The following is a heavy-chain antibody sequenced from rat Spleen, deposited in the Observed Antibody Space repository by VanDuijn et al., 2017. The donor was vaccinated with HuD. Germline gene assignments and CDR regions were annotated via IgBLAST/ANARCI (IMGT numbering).Heavy chain of an antibody. J-gene: IGHJ4*01. CDR1: GFSLTSNS. CDR3: TRFSYNPFVRDA. Sequence: QVQLKESGPGLVQPSQTLSLTCTVSGFSLTSNSVSWVRQPPGKGLEWMGAIWSGGSTDYNLAFKSRLSISRDTSKGQVFLKMNSLQTEDTAIVFCTRFSYNPFVRDAWGKGASVTVSS. V-gene: IGHV2-1*01. CDR2: IWSGGST. D-gene: IGHD1-5*01.